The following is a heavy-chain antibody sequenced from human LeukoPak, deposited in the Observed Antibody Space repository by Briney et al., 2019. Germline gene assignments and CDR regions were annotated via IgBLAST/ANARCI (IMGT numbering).Heavy chain of an antibody. CDR2: IIPILGIA. CDR1: GGTFSSYA. CDR3: AIAAAGLTYFDY. J-gene: IGHJ4*02. Sequence: SVKVSCKASGGTFSSYAISWVRQAPGQGLEWMGRIIPILGIANYAQKFQGRVTITADKSTSTAYMELSSLRSEDTAVYYCAIAAAGLTYFDYWAREPWSPSPQ. V-gene: IGHV1-69*04. D-gene: IGHD6-13*01.